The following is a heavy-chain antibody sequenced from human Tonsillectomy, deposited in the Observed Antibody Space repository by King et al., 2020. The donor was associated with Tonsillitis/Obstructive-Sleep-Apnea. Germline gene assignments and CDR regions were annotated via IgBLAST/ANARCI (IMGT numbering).Heavy chain of an antibody. CDR2: IKSKTDGGTT. CDR1: GFTFSNAW. CDR3: TTDFTPTIFGVVIISSFGY. V-gene: IGHV3-15*07. Sequence: VQLVESGGGLVKPGGSLRLSCAASGFTFSNAWMNWVRQAPGKGLEWVGRIKSKTDGGTTDYAAPVKGRFTISRDDSKNTQYLQMNSLKTEDTAVYYFTTDFTPTIFGVVIISSFGYWGQGTLVTVSS. J-gene: IGHJ4*02. D-gene: IGHD3-3*01.